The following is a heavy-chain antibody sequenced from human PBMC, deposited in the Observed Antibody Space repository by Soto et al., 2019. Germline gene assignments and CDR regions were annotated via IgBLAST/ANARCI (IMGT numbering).Heavy chain of an antibody. D-gene: IGHD3-10*01. Sequence: QVQLVESGGGVVQPGRSLRLSWAASGFTFSSYAMHWVRQTPGKGLEWVAVISYDGSNKYYADSVQGRFTISRDNSKNTLYLQMNSLRAEDTAVYYCARPAGLWFGEYPFDYWGQGTLVTVSS. J-gene: IGHJ4*02. CDR1: GFTFSSYA. CDR2: ISYDGSNK. CDR3: ARPAGLWFGEYPFDY. V-gene: IGHV3-30-3*01.